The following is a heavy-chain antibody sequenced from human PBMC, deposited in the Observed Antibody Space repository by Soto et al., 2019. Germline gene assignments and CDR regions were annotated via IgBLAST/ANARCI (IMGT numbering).Heavy chain of an antibody. CDR2: TSYDGSTK. J-gene: IGHJ2*01. Sequence: QVQLVESGGGVVQPGRSLRLSCAASGFTFSRYTMHWVRQVPGKGLEWVAVTSYDGSTKYYADSVKGRFTISRDNTNNTVFLQVNSLRAEDTAVYYCAKDGGFDYGFWYFDLWGRGTLVTVSS. D-gene: IGHD4-17*01. CDR1: GFTFSRYT. V-gene: IGHV3-30-3*01. CDR3: AKDGGFDYGFWYFDL.